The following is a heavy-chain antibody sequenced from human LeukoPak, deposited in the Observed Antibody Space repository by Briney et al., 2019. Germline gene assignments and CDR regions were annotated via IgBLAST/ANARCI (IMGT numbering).Heavy chain of an antibody. J-gene: IGHJ4*02. D-gene: IGHD1-1*01. Sequence: SETLSLTCTVSGGSISGSCWDWIRQSPGKGLEWLGYVYYTGRTNYNSSLKSRVTMSVDTSKNQFSLRLNSVTAADTAVYYCAKNGGSYKWNYWGQGTLVTVSS. CDR1: GGSISGSC. CDR3: AKNGGSYKWNY. V-gene: IGHV4-59*08. CDR2: VYYTGRT.